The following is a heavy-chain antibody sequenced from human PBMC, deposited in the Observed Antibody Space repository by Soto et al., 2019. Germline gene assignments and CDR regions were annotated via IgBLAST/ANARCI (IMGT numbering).Heavy chain of an antibody. D-gene: IGHD2-8*01. J-gene: IGHJ6*03. CDR2: ITTSGGNT. Sequence: GGSLRLSCAASGFTFSTYAMSRVRQAPGKGLEWVSTITTSGGNTYYADSVQGRFTISRDNSKNTLYLQMNSLRAEDTAVYYCAGRYCTNGVCYTNYYYYIDVWGKGTTVTVSS. CDR3: AGRYCTNGVCYTNYYYYIDV. CDR1: GFTFSTYA. V-gene: IGHV3-23*01.